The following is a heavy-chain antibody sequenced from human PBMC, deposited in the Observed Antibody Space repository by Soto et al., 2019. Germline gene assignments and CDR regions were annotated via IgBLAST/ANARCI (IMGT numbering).Heavy chain of an antibody. V-gene: IGHV4-31*03. CDR3: ARVRYNWNLFDY. J-gene: IGHJ4*02. CDR2: IYYSGST. Sequence: ASETLSLTCTVSGGSISSGGYYWSWIRQHPGKGLEWIGYIYYSGSTYYNPSLKSRVTISVDTSKNQFSLKLSSVTAADTAVYYCARVRYNWNLFDYWAQGTLVTVSS. D-gene: IGHD1-20*01. CDR1: GGSISSGGYY.